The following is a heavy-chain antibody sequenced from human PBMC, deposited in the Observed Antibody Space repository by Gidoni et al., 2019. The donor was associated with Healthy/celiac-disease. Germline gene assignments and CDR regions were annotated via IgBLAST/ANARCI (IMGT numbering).Heavy chain of an antibody. CDR3: ARGLGRYSGYPGAFDI. D-gene: IGHD5-12*01. CDR1: GGTFSSYA. J-gene: IGHJ3*02. V-gene: IGHV1-69*04. Sequence: QVQLVQSGAEVKKPGSSVKVSCKASGGTFSSYAISWVRQAPGQGLEWMGRIIPILGIANYAQKFQGRVTITADKSTSTAYMELSSLRSEDTAVYYCARGLGRYSGYPGAFDIWGQGTMVTVSS. CDR2: IIPILGIA.